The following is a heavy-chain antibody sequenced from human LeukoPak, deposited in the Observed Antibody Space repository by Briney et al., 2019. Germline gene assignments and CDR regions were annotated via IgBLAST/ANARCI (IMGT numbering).Heavy chain of an antibody. J-gene: IGHJ4*02. D-gene: IGHD3-3*01. Sequence: ASVKVSCTASGYTFTGYYMHWVRQAPGQGLEWMGWINPNSGGTNYAQKFQGRVTMTRDTSISTAYMELSRLRSDDTAVYHCARDPYDFWSGYRNYWGQGTLVTVSS. CDR2: INPNSGGT. V-gene: IGHV1-2*02. CDR1: GYTFTGYY. CDR3: ARDPYDFWSGYRNY.